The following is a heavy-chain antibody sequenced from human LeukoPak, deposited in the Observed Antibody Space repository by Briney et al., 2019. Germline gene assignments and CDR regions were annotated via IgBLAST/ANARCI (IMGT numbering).Heavy chain of an antibody. CDR2: VSETGGGV. Sequence: GGSLRLSCAASGFTFSNYPMSWVRQAPGKGLEWVSSVSETGGGVFYADSVKGRFTVSRDNSKKTVYLQMNSLRGEDTAIYYCAKQDSGTKDYWGQGTLVTVSS. CDR3: AKQDSGTKDY. V-gene: IGHV3-23*01. CDR1: GFTFSNYP. D-gene: IGHD1-26*01. J-gene: IGHJ4*02.